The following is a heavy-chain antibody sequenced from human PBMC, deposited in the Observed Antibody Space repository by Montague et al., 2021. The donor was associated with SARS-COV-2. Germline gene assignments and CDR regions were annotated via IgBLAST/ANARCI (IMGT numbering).Heavy chain of an antibody. CDR2: TDHSGAT. D-gene: IGHD3-16*02. Sequence: SETLSLTCAVYVGSFSGYHWTWIRQSPTKRLEWIGETDHSGATKYNSALRGRVSISVDTSKSQFSLRITSVTVADAAVYYCARSALIRSRVPRLLDVFNDPVSYLDFWGRGTPVSVSS. V-gene: IGHV4-34*01. J-gene: IGHJ4*01. CDR1: VGSFSGYH. CDR3: ARSALIRSRVPRLLDVFNDPVSYLDF.